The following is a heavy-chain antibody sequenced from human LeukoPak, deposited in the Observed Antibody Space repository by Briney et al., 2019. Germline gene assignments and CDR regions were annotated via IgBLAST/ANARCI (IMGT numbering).Heavy chain of an antibody. CDR2: INTDGSST. Sequence: PGGSLRLSCAASVFTFSSYWMHWVRQAPGKGLVWVSRINTDGSSTSYADSVKGRFTISRDNAKNMLYLQMNSLRAEDTAVYYCARDVWPYYFDYWGQGTLVTVSS. V-gene: IGHV3-74*01. D-gene: IGHD5/OR15-5a*01. CDR3: ARDVWPYYFDY. CDR1: VFTFSSYW. J-gene: IGHJ4*02.